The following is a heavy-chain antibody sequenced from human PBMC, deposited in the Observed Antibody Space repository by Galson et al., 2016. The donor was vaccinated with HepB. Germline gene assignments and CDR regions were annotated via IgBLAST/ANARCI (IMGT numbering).Heavy chain of an antibody. CDR1: GDSMRSFDW. D-gene: IGHD2-2*01. J-gene: IGHJ5*01. CDR2: ISHGGTA. V-gene: IGHV4-4*02. CDR3: VRNSDCRCDNPCYVGWFDS. Sequence: SETLSLTCAVSGDSMRSFDWWSWVRQSPEMGLEWIGEISHGGTAHYNPSPQSPVIMSLYNSNKEFALKLTSVTAADTAVYYCVRNSDCRCDNPCYVGWFDSWGQGTLVTVSS.